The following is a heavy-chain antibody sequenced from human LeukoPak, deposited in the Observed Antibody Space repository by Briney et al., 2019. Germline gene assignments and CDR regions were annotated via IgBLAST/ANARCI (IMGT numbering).Heavy chain of an antibody. CDR1: GFTFSSYA. Sequence: GGSLRLSCAASGFTFSSYAMHWVRQAPGKGLEWVAVISYDGSNKYYADSVKGRFTISGDNSKNTLYLQMNSLRAEDTAVYYCARGRGGRYYGSGSYYASGYWGQGTLVTVSS. J-gene: IGHJ4*02. CDR3: ARGRGGRYYGSGSYYASGY. CDR2: ISYDGSNK. V-gene: IGHV3-30-3*01. D-gene: IGHD3-10*01.